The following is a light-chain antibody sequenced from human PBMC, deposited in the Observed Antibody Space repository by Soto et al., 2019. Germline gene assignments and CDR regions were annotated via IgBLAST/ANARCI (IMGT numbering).Light chain of an antibody. CDR1: SSNIGGNS. CDR3: GSWDSSMSAYV. CDR2: DDN. J-gene: IGLJ1*01. V-gene: IGLV1-51*01. Sequence: QSVLTQPPSVSAAPGQKVTISCSGSSSNIGGNSVSWYQQLPGTAPKLLIYDDNKRPSGIPDRFSGSKSGTSATLGITGFQNGDEADYYCGSWDSSMSAYVLGTGNKVTV.